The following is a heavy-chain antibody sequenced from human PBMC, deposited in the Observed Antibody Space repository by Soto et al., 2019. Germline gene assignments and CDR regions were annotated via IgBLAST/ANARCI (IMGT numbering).Heavy chain of an antibody. J-gene: IGHJ6*01. Sequence: GYSLKISCKGSGYSFTIYWIGWVRQMPGKGLEWMGIIYPGDSDTRYSPSFQGQVTISADKSISTAYLQWSSLKASDTAMYYCASAXRTIFGVPKYYYYGMDVWGQGTTVTVSS. D-gene: IGHD3-3*01. CDR1: GYSFTIYW. CDR3: ASAXRTIFGVPKYYYYGMDV. V-gene: IGHV5-51*01. CDR2: IYPGDSDT.